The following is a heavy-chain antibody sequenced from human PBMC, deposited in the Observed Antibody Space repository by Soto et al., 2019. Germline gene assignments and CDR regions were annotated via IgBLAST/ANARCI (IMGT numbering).Heavy chain of an antibody. J-gene: IGHJ4*02. CDR2: IYYSGST. CDR3: ARGERIAAAGRPPLDY. CDR1: GGSISSGGYY. D-gene: IGHD6-13*01. V-gene: IGHV4-31*03. Sequence: QVQLQESGPGLVKPSQTLSLTCTVSGGSISSGGYYWSWIRQHPGKGLEWIGYIYYSGSTYYNPSLKSRFTISVDTSKNQFSLKLSSVTAADTSVYYCARGERIAAAGRPPLDYWGQGTLVTVSS.